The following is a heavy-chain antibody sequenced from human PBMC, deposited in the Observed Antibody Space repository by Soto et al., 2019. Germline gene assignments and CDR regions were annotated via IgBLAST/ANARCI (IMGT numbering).Heavy chain of an antibody. V-gene: IGHV3-33*01. J-gene: IGHJ6*03. D-gene: IGHD1-26*01. Sequence: GGSLRLSCAASGFTFSSYGMHWVRQAPGKGLEWVAVIWYDGSNKYYADSVKGRFTISRDNSKNTLYLQMNSLRAEDTAVYYCARDFNLLPYYYYYMDVWGKGTTVTVSS. CDR1: GFTFSSYG. CDR2: IWYDGSNK. CDR3: ARDFNLLPYYYYYMDV.